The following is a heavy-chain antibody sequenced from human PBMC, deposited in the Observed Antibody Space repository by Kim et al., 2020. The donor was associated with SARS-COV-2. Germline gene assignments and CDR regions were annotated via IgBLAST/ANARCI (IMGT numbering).Heavy chain of an antibody. Sequence: ASVKVSCKASGYTFTGYYMHWVRQAPGQGLEWMGWINPNSGGTNYAQKFQGRVTMTRDTSISTAYMELSRLRSDDTAVYYCARDSYYDSSGYPDWGQGTLVTVSS. D-gene: IGHD3-22*01. CDR1: GYTFTGYY. J-gene: IGHJ4*02. CDR2: INPNSGGT. V-gene: IGHV1-2*02. CDR3: ARDSYYDSSGYPD.